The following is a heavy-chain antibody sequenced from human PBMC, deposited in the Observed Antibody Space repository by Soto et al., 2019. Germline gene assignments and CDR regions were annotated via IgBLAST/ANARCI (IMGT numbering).Heavy chain of an antibody. Sequence: QVHLVQSGAEVKKPGASVKVSCKGSGYTFTTYGITWVRQAPGQGLEWMGWISAHNGNTNYAQKLQRRVTVTRDTSTSTACMELRSMRSDDTAVYYCARGGYGDYWGQGALVTVSS. CDR2: ISAHNGNT. V-gene: IGHV1-18*01. CDR1: GYTFTTYG. CDR3: ARGGYGDY. D-gene: IGHD1-1*01. J-gene: IGHJ4*02.